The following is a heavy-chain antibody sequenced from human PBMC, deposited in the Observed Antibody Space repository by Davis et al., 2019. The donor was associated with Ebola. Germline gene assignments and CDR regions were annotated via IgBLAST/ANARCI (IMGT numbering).Heavy chain of an antibody. V-gene: IGHV1-46*01. CDR3: ARDRPENVLLWFGESIDY. Sequence: ASVKVSCKASGYTFTSYYMHWVRQAPGQGLEWMGIINPSGGSTSYAQKFQGRVTMTRDTSTSTVYMELSSLRSEDTAVYYCARDRPENVLLWFGESIDYWGQGTLVTVSS. D-gene: IGHD3-10*01. CDR2: INPSGGST. CDR1: GYTFTSYY. J-gene: IGHJ4*02.